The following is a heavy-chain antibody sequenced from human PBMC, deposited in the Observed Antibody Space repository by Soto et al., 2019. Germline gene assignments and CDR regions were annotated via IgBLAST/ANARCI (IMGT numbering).Heavy chain of an antibody. Sequence: SQTLSLTCAISGDSVSSNSAAWNWIRQSPSRGLEWLGRTYYRSKWYNDYAVSVKSRITINPDTSKNQFSLQLNSVTPEDTAVYYCARGGGYSRGRVYYCDYWGQGSLVAVSS. V-gene: IGHV6-1*01. CDR3: ARGGGYSRGRVYYCDY. CDR2: TYYRSKWYN. CDR1: GDSVSSNSAA. D-gene: IGHD6-19*01. J-gene: IGHJ4*02.